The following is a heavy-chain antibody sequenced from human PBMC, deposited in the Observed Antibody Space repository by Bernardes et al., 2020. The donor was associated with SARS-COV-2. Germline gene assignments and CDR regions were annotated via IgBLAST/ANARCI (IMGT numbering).Heavy chain of an antibody. Sequence: SVTLTLTCTVSGGSIRASYWSWFRQHPGPGLAWIGYLYYTGRTHYNPSLQSRVTISVDTSKNQFSLKLSSVTAADTAVYYCARGFDYWGQGILVTVSS. J-gene: IGHJ4*02. V-gene: IGHV4-59*01. CDR2: LYYTGRT. CDR1: GGSIRASY. CDR3: ARGFDY.